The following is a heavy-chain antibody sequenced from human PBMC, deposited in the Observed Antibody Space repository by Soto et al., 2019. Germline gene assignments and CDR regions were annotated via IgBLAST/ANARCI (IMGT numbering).Heavy chain of an antibody. J-gene: IGHJ4*02. Sequence: QVQLVESGGGVVQPGRSLRLSCAASGFTFSSYAMHWARQAPGKGLEWVAVISYDGSNKYYADSVKGRFTISRDNSKNTLYLQMNSLRAEDTAVYYCARVIFDYWGQGTLVTVSS. D-gene: IGHD2-21*01. V-gene: IGHV3-30-3*01. CDR1: GFTFSSYA. CDR3: ARVIFDY. CDR2: ISYDGSNK.